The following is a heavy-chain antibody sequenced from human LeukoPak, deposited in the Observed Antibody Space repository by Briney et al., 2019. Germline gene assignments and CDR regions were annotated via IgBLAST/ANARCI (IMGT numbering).Heavy chain of an antibody. CDR2: VYYSGAT. CDR1: GDSIY. CDR3: ATVTSHPRYFDH. D-gene: IGHD2-21*02. V-gene: IGHV4-59*01. Sequence: SETLSLTCTVSGDSIYWSWVRQSPGKGLQWIGTVYYSGATNYDPSLASRVTMSLDMSKSQFSLKLSSVTAADTAIYYCATVTSHPRYFDHWGQGTLVTVSS. J-gene: IGHJ4*02.